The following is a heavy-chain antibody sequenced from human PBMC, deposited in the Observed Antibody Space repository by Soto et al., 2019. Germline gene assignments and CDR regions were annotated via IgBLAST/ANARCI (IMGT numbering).Heavy chain of an antibody. J-gene: IGHJ3*02. D-gene: IGHD5-12*01. CDR1: GGTFSSYT. V-gene: IGHV1-69*08. Sequence: QVQLVQSGAEVKKPGSSVKVSCKASGGTFSSYTISWVRQAPGQGLEWMGRIIPILGIANYAQKFQGRVTITADKSTSTAYMELSSLRSEDTAVYYCAREGVAPDAFDIWGQGTMVTVSS. CDR2: IIPILGIA. CDR3: AREGVAPDAFDI.